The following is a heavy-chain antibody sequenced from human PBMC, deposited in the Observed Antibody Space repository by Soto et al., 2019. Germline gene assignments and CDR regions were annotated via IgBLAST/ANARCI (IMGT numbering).Heavy chain of an antibody. CDR1: GGTVSSYA. CDR3: ARSQAQWLNNYFDY. CDR2: IIPIFGTA. J-gene: IGHJ4*02. V-gene: IGHV1-69*01. D-gene: IGHD6-19*01. Sequence: QVQLVHAGAEVKKPGSSVKVSCKASGGTVSSYAISWVRQAPGQGLEWMGGIIPIFGTAHYAQKFQGRVTITEDEYTSTAYMEMSSLRSEDTAVYYCARSQAQWLNNYFDYWGQGTLVTVSS.